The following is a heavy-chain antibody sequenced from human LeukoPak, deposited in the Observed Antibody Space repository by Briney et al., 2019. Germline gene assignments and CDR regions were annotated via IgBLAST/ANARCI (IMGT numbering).Heavy chain of an antibody. CDR1: GFTVSDNY. Sequence: GGSLRLSGAASGFTVSDNYMTWVRQAPGKGLEWLSYISGNGGVIQYADSVKGRFTISRDNAKNLLYLQMDSLRVEDTAIYYCARDPRTVRIWGQGTLVTVSS. D-gene: IGHD1-1*01. V-gene: IGHV3-11*04. CDR3: ARDPRTVRI. J-gene: IGHJ4*02. CDR2: ISGNGGVI.